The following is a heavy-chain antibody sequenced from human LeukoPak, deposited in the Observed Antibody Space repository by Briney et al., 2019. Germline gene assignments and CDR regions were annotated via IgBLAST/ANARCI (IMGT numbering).Heavy chain of an antibody. V-gene: IGHV3-30*04. J-gene: IGHJ4*02. D-gene: IGHD2-2*01. CDR3: ANAAKNRLGFVVVPAAAAY. Sequence: SGGSLRLSCAASGFTFSSYAMHWVRQAPGKGLEWVAVISYDGSNKYYADSVKGRFTISRDNSKNTLYLQMNSLRAEDTAVYHCANAAKNRLGFVVVPAAAAYWGQGTLVTVSS. CDR1: GFTFSSYA. CDR2: ISYDGSNK.